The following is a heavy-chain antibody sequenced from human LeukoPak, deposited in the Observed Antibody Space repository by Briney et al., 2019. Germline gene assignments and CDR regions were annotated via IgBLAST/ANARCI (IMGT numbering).Heavy chain of an antibody. CDR1: GGTFSSYA. J-gene: IGHJ5*02. D-gene: IGHD1-1*01. V-gene: IGHV1-69*01. CDR3: ARVDRRAPLDGCWFDP. CDR2: IIPIFGTA. Sequence: SVTVSCKASGGTFSSYAISWVRQAPGQGLEWMGGIIPIFGTANYAQKFQGRVTITADESTSTAYMELSSLRSEDTAVYYSARVDRRAPLDGCWFDPWGQGTLVTVSS.